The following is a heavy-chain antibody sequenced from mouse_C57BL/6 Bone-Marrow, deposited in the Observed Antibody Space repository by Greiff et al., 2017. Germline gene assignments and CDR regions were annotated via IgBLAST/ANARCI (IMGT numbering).Heavy chain of an antibody. CDR1: GYTFTSYG. D-gene: IGHD1-1*01. V-gene: IGHV1-81*01. J-gene: IGHJ3*01. CDR3: ARRGVLRYGTWFAY. CDR2: LYPRRGNT. Sequence: VQLQQSGAELARPGASVKLSCKASGYTFTSYGISWVKQRTGQGLEWIGELYPRRGNTYYNEKFKGKATLTAAKSSSTAYMEVRSLTSEGSAVYFSARRGVLRYGTWFAYWGQGTLVTVSA.